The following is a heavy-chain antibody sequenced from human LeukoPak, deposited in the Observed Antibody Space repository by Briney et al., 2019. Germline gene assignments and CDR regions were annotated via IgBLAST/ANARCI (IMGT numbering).Heavy chain of an antibody. CDR2: IIPIFGTA. D-gene: IGHD6-19*01. CDR1: GGTFSSYA. V-gene: IGHV1-69*13. Sequence: SVKVSCKASGGTFSSYAISWVRQAPGQGLEWTGGIIPIFGTANYAQKFQGRVTITADESTSTAYMELSSLRSEDTAVYYCARTAGVAVALSLGYWGQGTLVTVSS. CDR3: ARTAGVAVALSLGY. J-gene: IGHJ4*02.